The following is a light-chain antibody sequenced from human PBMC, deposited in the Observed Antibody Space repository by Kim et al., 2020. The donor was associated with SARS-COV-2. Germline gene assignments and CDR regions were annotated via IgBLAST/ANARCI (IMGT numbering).Light chain of an antibody. CDR2: KAS. J-gene: IGKJ1*01. Sequence: DIQMTQSPSTLSASVGDRVTITCRASQSISSWLAWYQQKPGKAPNLLIYKASSLEGGVPSRFSGSGSGTEFTLTISSLQPDDFATYYCQQYNSYPTFGQGTKVDIK. V-gene: IGKV1-5*03. CDR1: QSISSW. CDR3: QQYNSYPT.